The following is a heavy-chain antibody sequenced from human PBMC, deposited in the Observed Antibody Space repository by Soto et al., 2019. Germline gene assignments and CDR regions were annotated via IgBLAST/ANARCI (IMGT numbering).Heavy chain of an antibody. CDR3: ARSLTYYYETSGYYLGNM. V-gene: IGHV1-69*01. CDR2: IIPMFDTA. J-gene: IGHJ4*02. CDR1: GGTFSSYA. D-gene: IGHD3-22*01. Sequence: QVQLVQSGAEVKKPGSSVKVSCKASGGTFSSYAFSWVRQAPGQGLEWMGGIIPMFDTANYAQKFQERVTISADESTSTAYMELSSLTSEDTAVYYCARSLTYYYETSGYYLGNMWGQGTLVTVSS.